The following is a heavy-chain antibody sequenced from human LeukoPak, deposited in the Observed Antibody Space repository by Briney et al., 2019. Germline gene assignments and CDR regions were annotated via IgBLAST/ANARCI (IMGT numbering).Heavy chain of an antibody. D-gene: IGHD5-12*01. J-gene: IGHJ4*02. CDR2: IYHSGST. CDR3: ARHRATPPSHFDY. Sequence: SETLSLTCAVSGYSISSGYYWGWIRQPPGKGLEWIGSIYHSGSTYYNPSLKSRVTISVDTSKNQFSLKLSSVTAADTAVYYCARHRATPPSHFDYRGQGTLVTVSS. CDR1: GYSISSGYY. V-gene: IGHV4-38-2*01.